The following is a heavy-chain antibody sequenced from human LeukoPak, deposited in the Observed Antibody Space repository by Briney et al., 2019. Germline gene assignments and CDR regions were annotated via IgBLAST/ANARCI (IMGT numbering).Heavy chain of an antibody. D-gene: IGHD2-21*02. J-gene: IGHJ2*01. CDR1: GGSFSGYY. CDR2: INHSGST. V-gene: IGHV4-34*01. Sequence: SETLSLTCAVYGGSFSGYYWSWIRQPPGKGLEWIGEINHSGSTNYNPSLKSRVTKSVDTSKNQFSLKLSSVTAADTAVYYCARGGVVTAIPLRWYFDLWGRGTLVTVSS. CDR3: ARGGVVTAIPLRWYFDL.